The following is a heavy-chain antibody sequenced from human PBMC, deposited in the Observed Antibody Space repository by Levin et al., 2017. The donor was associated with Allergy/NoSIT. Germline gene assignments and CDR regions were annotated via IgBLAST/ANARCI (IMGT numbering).Heavy chain of an antibody. Sequence: GESLKISCAASGFTFSDYWMSWVRQAPGKGLEWVANIKQDGSDKFYVDSVKGRFTISRDNAKKSVYLQMNSLRAEDTAVYYCARDKIVGASLFDYWGQGTLVTVSS. CDR3: ARDKIVGASLFDY. D-gene: IGHD1-26*01. CDR1: GFTFSDYW. V-gene: IGHV3-7*01. J-gene: IGHJ4*02. CDR2: IKQDGSDK.